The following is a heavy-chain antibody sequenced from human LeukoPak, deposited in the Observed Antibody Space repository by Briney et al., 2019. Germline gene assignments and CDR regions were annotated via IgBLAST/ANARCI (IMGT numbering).Heavy chain of an antibody. Sequence: GGSLRLSCVASGFTFSSYGMHWVRQAPGKGLEWVAFISYDGSNENIADSVKGRFIISRDNSKNTLYLQMNSLRAEDTAVYYCANHHYYFDYWGQGTLVTVSS. CDR2: ISYDGSNE. CDR3: ANHHYYFDY. V-gene: IGHV3-30*18. J-gene: IGHJ4*02. CDR1: GFTFSSYG.